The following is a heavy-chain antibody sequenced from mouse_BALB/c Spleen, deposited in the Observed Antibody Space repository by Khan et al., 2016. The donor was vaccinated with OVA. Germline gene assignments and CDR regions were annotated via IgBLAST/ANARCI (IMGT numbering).Heavy chain of an antibody. CDR1: GYTFTNYG. D-gene: IGHD6-1*01. CDR3: ARSASYWFVDV. V-gene: IGHV9-3-1*01. J-gene: IGHJ1*01. CDR2: INTYTGEP. Sequence: QIQLVQSGPELKKPGETVKISCKASGYTFTNYGMNWVKQAPGKGLKWMGWINTYTGEPTYADDFKGRFAFSLETSANTASLQINNLKNEDTATXFCARSASYWFVDVWGAGTTVTVSS.